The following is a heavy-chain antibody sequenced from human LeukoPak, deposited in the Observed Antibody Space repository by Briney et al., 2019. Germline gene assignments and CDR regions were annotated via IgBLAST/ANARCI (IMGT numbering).Heavy chain of an antibody. Sequence: GGSLRLSCAASGFTFSSYSMNWVRQAPGKGLEWVSYISSSSSTIYYADSVKGRFTISRDTAKNSLYLQMNSLRAEDTAVYYCATYSSGNGREFQHWGQGTLVTVSS. CDR2: ISSSSSTI. CDR1: GFTFSSYS. D-gene: IGHD3-22*01. V-gene: IGHV3-48*04. CDR3: ATYSSGNGREFQH. J-gene: IGHJ1*01.